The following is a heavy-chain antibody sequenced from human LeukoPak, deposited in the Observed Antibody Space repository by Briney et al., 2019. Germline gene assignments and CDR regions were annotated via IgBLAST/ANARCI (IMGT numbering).Heavy chain of an antibody. V-gene: IGHV1-69*15. CDR1: GGTFSSYA. CDR3: ARDPAVGGYDLTGG. J-gene: IGHJ3*01. CDR2: IIPIFGTA. D-gene: IGHD5-12*01. Sequence: SVKVSCKASGGTFSSYAISWVRQAPGQGLEWMGRIIPIFGTANYAQKFQGRVTITADESTSTAYMELSSLRSEDTAVYYCARDPAVGGYDLTGGWGQGTMVTVSS.